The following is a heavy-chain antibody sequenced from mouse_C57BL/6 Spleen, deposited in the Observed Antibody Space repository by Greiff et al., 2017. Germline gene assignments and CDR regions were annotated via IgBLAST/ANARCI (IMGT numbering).Heavy chain of an antibody. CDR3: AKRGNYHYAMDY. J-gene: IGHJ4*01. CDR1: GFTFSDYG. V-gene: IGHV5-17*01. Sequence: EVKLVESGGGLVKPGGSLKLSCAASGFTFSDYGMHWVRQAPEKGLEWVAYISSGSSTIYYADTVKGRFTITRDNAKNTLFLQMTSLRSEDTAMDYGAKRGNYHYAMDYWGQGTSVTVSS. D-gene: IGHD2-1*01. CDR2: ISSGSSTI.